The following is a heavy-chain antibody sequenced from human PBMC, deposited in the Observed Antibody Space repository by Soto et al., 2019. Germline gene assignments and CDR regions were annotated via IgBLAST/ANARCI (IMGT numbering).Heavy chain of an antibody. D-gene: IGHD1-1*01. V-gene: IGHV4-31*03. CDR1: GGSISIGGYH. Sequence: QVQLQESGPGLVKASQTLSLTCTVSGGSISIGGYHWSWIRQFPGKGLEWIGFIYYSGSPFYNPSLQSRVTISVDTSKNQFSLILSSVTAADTAVYYCARHDAPTWFDPWGQGTLVTVSS. J-gene: IGHJ5*02. CDR3: ARHDAPTWFDP. CDR2: IYYSGSP.